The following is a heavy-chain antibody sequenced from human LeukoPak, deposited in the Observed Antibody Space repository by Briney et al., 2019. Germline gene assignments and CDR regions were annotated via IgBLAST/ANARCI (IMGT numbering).Heavy chain of an antibody. CDR2: ISSSGSTL. D-gene: IGHD4/OR15-4a*01. CDR1: GFTFSNYE. V-gene: IGHV3-48*03. J-gene: IGHJ3*02. Sequence: GGSLRLSCAASGFTFSNYEMNWVRQAPGKGLEWVSYISSSGSTLYYAHSVKGRFTISRDNAKNSLYLQMNSLIAEDTAVYYCARYRSDDFGAFDIWGQGTMVTVSS. CDR3: ARYRSDDFGAFDI.